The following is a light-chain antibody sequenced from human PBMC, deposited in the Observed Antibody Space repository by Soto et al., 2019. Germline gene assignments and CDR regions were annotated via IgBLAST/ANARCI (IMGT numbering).Light chain of an antibody. CDR2: MNN. CDR1: RSNIGSSI. J-gene: IGLJ3*02. Sequence: QSVLTQPPSLSGTPGQTVTISCFGSRSNIGSSIVHWYQQLPGTAPKHLIYMNNQRPSGVPDRSSGSKSGTSASLVISGLRAEDEADYYCVAWDDNLRARVFGGGTKVTVL. V-gene: IGLV1-47*01. CDR3: VAWDDNLRARV.